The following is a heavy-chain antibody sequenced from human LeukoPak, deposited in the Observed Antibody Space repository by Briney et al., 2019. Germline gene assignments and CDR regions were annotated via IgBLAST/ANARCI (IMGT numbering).Heavy chain of an antibody. D-gene: IGHD4-17*01. CDR2: IYYSGST. Sequence: PSETLSLTCTVSGGSISSGGYYWSWIRQHPGKGLEWIGYIYYSGSTYYNPSLESRVTISVDTSKNQFSLKLSSVTAADTAVYYCAVAPADYGDYLYWYFDLWGRGTLVTVSS. CDR3: AVAPADYGDYLYWYFDL. J-gene: IGHJ2*01. CDR1: GGSISSGGYY. V-gene: IGHV4-31*03.